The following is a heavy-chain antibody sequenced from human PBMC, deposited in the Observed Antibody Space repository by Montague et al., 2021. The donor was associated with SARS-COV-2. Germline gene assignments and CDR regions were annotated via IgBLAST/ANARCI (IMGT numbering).Heavy chain of an antibody. Sequence: SETLSLTCTVSGGSISSNSYYWGWIRQPPGKGLEWIGSIYYSGSTYYNPSLKSRVIISVDTSKNQFSLKLSSVTAADTAVYYCARKEMKYSSIWSTGGNWFDPWGQGTLVTVSS. CDR1: GGSISSNSYY. CDR3: ARKEMKYSSIWSTGGNWFDP. CDR2: IYYSGST. V-gene: IGHV4-39*01. J-gene: IGHJ5*02. D-gene: IGHD6-13*01.